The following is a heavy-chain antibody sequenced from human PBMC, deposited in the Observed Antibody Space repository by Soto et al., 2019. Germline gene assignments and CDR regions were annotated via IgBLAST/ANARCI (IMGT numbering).Heavy chain of an antibody. CDR2: ISYDGSNK. D-gene: IGHD6-19*01. Sequence: QVQLVESGGGVVQPGRSLRLSCAASGFTFSSYGMHWVRQAPGKGLEWVAVISYDGSNKYYADSVKGRFTISRDNSKNTLYLQMNSLRAEDTAVYYCAKDSRKAVAGDYWGQGTLVTVSS. CDR1: GFTFSSYG. V-gene: IGHV3-30*18. J-gene: IGHJ4*02. CDR3: AKDSRKAVAGDY.